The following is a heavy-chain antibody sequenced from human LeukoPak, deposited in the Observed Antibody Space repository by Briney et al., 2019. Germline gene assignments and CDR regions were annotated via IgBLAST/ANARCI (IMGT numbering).Heavy chain of an antibody. J-gene: IGHJ4*02. CDR3: ARQCRGSYESLNYVRYLFYC. CDR1: VFSLCMCL. CDR2: VKQDGSEI. V-gene: IGHV3-7*01. Sequence: PGGSLRLSCVDSVFSLCMCLLSWVRRAPGKGLEWVANVKQDGSEIYYVESVKGRFTLSRDNAKNSLYLQMNSLGTDETAVYYFARQCRGSYESLNYVRYLFYCYGEGTLVTVSS. D-gene: IGHD3-22*01.